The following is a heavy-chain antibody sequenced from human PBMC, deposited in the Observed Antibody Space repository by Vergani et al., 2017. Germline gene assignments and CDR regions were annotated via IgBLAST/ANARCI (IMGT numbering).Heavy chain of an antibody. V-gene: IGHV4-39*07. CDR2: IYYSGST. Sequence: QLQLQESGPGLVKPSETLSLTCTVSGGSISSSSYYWGWIRQPPGKGLEWIGSIYYSGSTYYNPSLKSRVTISVDTSKNQFSLKLSSVTAADTAVYYCARDSPYYYDSSGYYYYYWGQGTLVTVSS. CDR3: ARDSPYYYDSSGYYYYY. CDR1: GGSISSSSYY. D-gene: IGHD3-22*01. J-gene: IGHJ4*02.